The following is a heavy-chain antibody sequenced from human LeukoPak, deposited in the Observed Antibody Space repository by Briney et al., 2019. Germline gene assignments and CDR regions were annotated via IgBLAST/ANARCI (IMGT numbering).Heavy chain of an antibody. D-gene: IGHD2-2*01. CDR2: INHSGST. CDR3: ALITSWGMGSWPFDY. Sequence: PSETLSLTCTVSGGSISSGSYYWSWIRQPPGKGLEWIGEINHSGSTNYNPSLKSRVTISVDTSKNQFSLKLSSVTAADTAVYYCALITSWGMGSWPFDYWGQGTLVTVSS. J-gene: IGHJ4*02. CDR1: GGSISSGSYY. V-gene: IGHV4-39*07.